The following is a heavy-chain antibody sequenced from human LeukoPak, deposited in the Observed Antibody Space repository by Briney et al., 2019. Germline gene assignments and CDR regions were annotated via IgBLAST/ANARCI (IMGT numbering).Heavy chain of an antibody. CDR3: ARTLSRSVTMIVVVYDY. J-gene: IGHJ4*02. D-gene: IGHD3-22*01. CDR1: GYSISSGYY. Sequence: SETLSLTCTVSGYSISSGYYWGWIRQPPGKGLEWIGSIYHSGSTYYNPSLKSRVTISVDTSKNQFSLKLSSVTAADTAVYYCARTLSRSVTMIVVVYDYWGQGTLVTVSS. CDR2: IYHSGST. V-gene: IGHV4-38-2*02.